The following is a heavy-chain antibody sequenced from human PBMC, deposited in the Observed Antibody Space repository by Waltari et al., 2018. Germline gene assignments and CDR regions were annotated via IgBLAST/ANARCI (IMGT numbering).Heavy chain of an antibody. CDR3: ARDPAGDGFYYFDY. D-gene: IGHD2-2*01. Sequence: QVQLVQSGAEVKTPGASVKVSCKAYGYSFTGYYIHWVRQAPGQGLEWMGRVYTNSGDRNYAQKFQGRVTLTRDTSTSTGYMQLSGLRSDDTALYYCARDPAGDGFYYFDYWGQGSLVTVSS. V-gene: IGHV1-2*06. J-gene: IGHJ4*02. CDR2: VYTNSGDR. CDR1: GYSFTGYY.